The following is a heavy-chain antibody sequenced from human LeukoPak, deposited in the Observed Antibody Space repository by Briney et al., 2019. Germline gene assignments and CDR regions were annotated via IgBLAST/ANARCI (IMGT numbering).Heavy chain of an antibody. J-gene: IGHJ4*02. CDR1: GFNFDDYG. CDR3: ARSTSSIAAAGTDY. D-gene: IGHD6-13*01. CDR2: INWNGGST. Sequence: PGGSLRLSCAASGFNFDDYGMSWVRQAPGKGLEWVSGINWNGGSTGYADSVKGRFTISRDNAKNSLYLQMNSLRAEDTALYHCARSTSSIAAAGTDYWGQGTLVTVSS. V-gene: IGHV3-20*01.